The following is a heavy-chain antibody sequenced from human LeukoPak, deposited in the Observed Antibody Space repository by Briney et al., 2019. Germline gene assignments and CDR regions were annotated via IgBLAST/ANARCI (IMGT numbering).Heavy chain of an antibody. CDR1: GGSISSYY. V-gene: IGHV4-59*01. J-gene: IGHJ4*02. CDR2: IYYSGST. Sequence: PSETLSLTCTVPGGSISSYYWSWIRQPPGKGLEWIGYIYYSGSTNYNPSLKSRVTISVDTSKNQFSLKLSSVTAADTAVYYCARGPSSGSYFLDYWGQGTLVTVSS. CDR3: ARGPSSGSYFLDY. D-gene: IGHD1-26*01.